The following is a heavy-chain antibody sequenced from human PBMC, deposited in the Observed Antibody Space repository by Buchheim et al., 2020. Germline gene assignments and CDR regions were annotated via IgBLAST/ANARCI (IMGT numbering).Heavy chain of an antibody. V-gene: IGHV3-33*06. CDR2: IWYDGSNK. J-gene: IGHJ2*01. CDR3: AKDIQSPTVTSHFDL. Sequence: QVQLVESGGGVVQPGRSLRLSCAASGFTFSSYGMHWVRQAPGKGLEWVAVIWYDGSNKYYADSVKGRFTISRDNSKNTLYLQMNSLRAEDTAVYYCAKDIQSPTVTSHFDLWGRGTL. CDR1: GFTFSSYG. D-gene: IGHD4-17*01.